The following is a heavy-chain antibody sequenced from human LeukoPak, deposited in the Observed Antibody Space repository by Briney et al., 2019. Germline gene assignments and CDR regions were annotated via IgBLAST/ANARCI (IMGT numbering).Heavy chain of an antibody. CDR3: ARDSSSSPYYYYYYMDV. J-gene: IGHJ6*03. Sequence: GGSLRLSCAASGFTFSSYSVNWVRQAPGKGLEWVSYISSSSSTIYYADSVKGRFTISRDNAKNSLYPQMNSLRAEDTAVYYCARDSSSSPYYYYYYMDVWGKGTTVAVSS. V-gene: IGHV3-48*01. CDR2: ISSSSSTI. CDR1: GFTFSSYS. D-gene: IGHD6-6*01.